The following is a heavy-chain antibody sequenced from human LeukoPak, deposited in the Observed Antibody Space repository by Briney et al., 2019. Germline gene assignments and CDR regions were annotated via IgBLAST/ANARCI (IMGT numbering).Heavy chain of an antibody. Sequence: ASVKVSCKASGYTFTSYGISWVRQAPGQGLEWMGWISAYDGNTNYAQKLQDRVTMTTDTSTSTAYTELRSLRSDDTAVYYCARGPHCSGGNRHSQILDHWGQGTLVTVSS. CDR3: ARGPHCSGGNRHSQILDH. V-gene: IGHV1-18*01. CDR2: ISAYDGNT. D-gene: IGHD2-15*01. CDR1: GYTFTSYG. J-gene: IGHJ4*02.